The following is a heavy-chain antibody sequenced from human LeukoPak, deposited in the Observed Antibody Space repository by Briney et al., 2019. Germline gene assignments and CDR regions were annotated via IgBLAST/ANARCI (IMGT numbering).Heavy chain of an antibody. V-gene: IGHV4-34*01. J-gene: IGHJ6*03. CDR1: GGSFSGYY. Sequence: SETLSLTCAVYGGSFSGYYWSWIRQPPGKGLEWIGEINHSGSTNYNPSLKSRVTISVDTSKNQFSLKLSSVTAADTAVYYCARGGGTRKPHYYMDVWGKGTTVTVSS. CDR2: INHSGST. CDR3: ARGGGTRKPHYYMDV.